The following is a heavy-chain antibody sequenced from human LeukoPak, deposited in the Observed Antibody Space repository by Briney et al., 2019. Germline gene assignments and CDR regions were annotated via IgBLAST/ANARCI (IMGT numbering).Heavy chain of an antibody. CDR3: ARCSYYDSSGYYGFDY. J-gene: IGHJ4*02. CDR1: GYSFTSYW. CDR2: IYPGDSDT. Sequence: GESLKISCKGSGYSFTSYWIGWVRQMPGKGLEWMGIIYPGDSDTRYSPSFQGQVTISADKSISTAYLQWSSLKASDTAMDYCARCSYYDSSGYYGFDYWGQGTLVTVSS. V-gene: IGHV5-51*01. D-gene: IGHD3-22*01.